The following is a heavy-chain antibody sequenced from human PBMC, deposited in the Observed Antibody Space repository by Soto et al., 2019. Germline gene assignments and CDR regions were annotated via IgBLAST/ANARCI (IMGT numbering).Heavy chain of an antibody. Sequence: QVQLVQSGAEVKKPGASVKVSCKASGYTFTSYGISWVRQAPGQGLEWMGWISAYNANTNYAQKLQGRVTMTTDTSTSRIYRELSSLRSDDTAVYFCARDRLGATGDYWGQGTLVTFSS. J-gene: IGHJ4*02. D-gene: IGHD1-26*01. V-gene: IGHV1-18*01. CDR1: GYTFTSYG. CDR3: ARDRLGATGDY. CDR2: ISAYNANT.